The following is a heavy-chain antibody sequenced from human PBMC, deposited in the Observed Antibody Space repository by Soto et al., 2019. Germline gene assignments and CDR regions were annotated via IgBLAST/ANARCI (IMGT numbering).Heavy chain of an antibody. V-gene: IGHV4-31*03. Sequence: QVQLQESGPGLVKPSQTLSLTCTVSGGSISNGGYYWGWIRQHPEKGLEWIGYIYYSGSTYYNPSLKSRVTISVDTSKNQFSLKLNSVTAADTAVYYCARDRHTVVVSAEGWFDPWGQGTLVTVSS. CDR2: IYYSGST. CDR3: ARDRHTVVVSAEGWFDP. CDR1: GGSISNGGYY. D-gene: IGHD2-21*02. J-gene: IGHJ5*02.